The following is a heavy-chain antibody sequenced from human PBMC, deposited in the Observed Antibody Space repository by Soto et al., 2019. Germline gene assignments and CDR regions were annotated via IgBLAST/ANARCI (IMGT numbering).Heavy chain of an antibody. J-gene: IGHJ4*02. D-gene: IGHD1-26*01. CDR3: ARLWSAREPNFDS. Sequence: EVQLVESGGGLVQPGGSLKLSCAASGYTFSDSAMHWVRQAPGKGLEWVGRIRSKANNYATVYAASVKGRFTISRDDSKNTAYLQMNSLKTEDTAVYYCARLWSAREPNFDSWGQGTLVSVSS. CDR1: GYTFSDSA. CDR2: IRSKANNYAT. V-gene: IGHV3-73*02.